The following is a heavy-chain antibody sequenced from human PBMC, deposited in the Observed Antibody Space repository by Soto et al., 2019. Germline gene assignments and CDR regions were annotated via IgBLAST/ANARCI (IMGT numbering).Heavy chain of an antibody. CDR1: GLTFNTYS. D-gene: IGHD3-10*01. CDR2: ISSSSDYI. J-gene: IGHJ4*02. V-gene: IGHV3-21*01. CDR3: AADGSGIGGDY. Sequence: EVQLVASGGGLVKPGGSLRLSCAASGLTFNTYSISWVRQAPGKGLEWVSSISSSSDYIYYAASVRGRFTISRDNAKNSLYLHMSSLCAEDTAVYYCAADGSGIGGDYWGQGTLVTVSP.